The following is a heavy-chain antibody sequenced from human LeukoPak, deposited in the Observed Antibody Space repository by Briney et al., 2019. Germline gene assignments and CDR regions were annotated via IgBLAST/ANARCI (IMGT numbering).Heavy chain of an antibody. CDR3: ARDLVTVTKGFDI. Sequence: SETLSLTCAVSGDSFSSHYWTWIRQPPGRGLEWIGYISYIGTTNYNPSLKSRVTISIDTSENQFSLKLSSVTTADTAVYYCARDLVTVTKGFDIWGLGTMVSVSS. V-gene: IGHV4-59*11. J-gene: IGHJ3*02. CDR2: ISYIGTT. CDR1: GDSFSSHY. D-gene: IGHD4-17*01.